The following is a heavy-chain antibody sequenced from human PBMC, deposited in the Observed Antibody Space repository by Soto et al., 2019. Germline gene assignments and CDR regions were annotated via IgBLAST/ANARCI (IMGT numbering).Heavy chain of an antibody. D-gene: IGHD3-22*01. V-gene: IGHV3-48*04. J-gene: IGHJ1*01. Sequence: GGSMRLCCAASGFVFSSFSMNWVRQAPGKGLEWVAYVSGGGNTIYYADSVKGRFTISRDNAKNSLYLQMNSLRAEDTAVYYCARDWDSSGYYKYFQHCGQGTLVTVSS. CDR3: ARDWDSSGYYKYFQH. CDR1: GFVFSSFS. CDR2: VSGGGNTI.